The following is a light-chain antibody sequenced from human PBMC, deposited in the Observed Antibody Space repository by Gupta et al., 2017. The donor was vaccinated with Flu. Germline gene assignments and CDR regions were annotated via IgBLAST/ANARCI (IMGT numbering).Light chain of an antibody. J-gene: IGKJ3*01. CDR3: RQALQTPRFT. V-gene: IGKV2-28*01. CDR1: QSLRHSNGYNY. CDR2: LGA. Sequence: DIVLTQSPLSLPVTLGEPDSLSCRSSQSLRHSNGYNYLDWYLQKPGQSPQLLIYLGANRAAGGPHRFIGSGACTDFTLKISRVEAEDVGVYYCRQALQTPRFTFGPGTKVDIK.